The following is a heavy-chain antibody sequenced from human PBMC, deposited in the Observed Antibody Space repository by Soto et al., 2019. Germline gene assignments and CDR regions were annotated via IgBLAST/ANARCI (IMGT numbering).Heavy chain of an antibody. V-gene: IGHV3-20*04. CDR3: ARDWVAANDYYYGMDV. Sequence: GGSLRLSCTASGFTFDDYGMSWVRQAPGKGLEWVSGINWNGGSTGYADSVKGRFTISRDNAKNSLYLQMNSLRAEDTALYYCARDWVAANDYYYGMDVWGQGSTVTVSS. J-gene: IGHJ6*02. CDR2: INWNGGST. CDR1: GFTFDDYG. D-gene: IGHD2-15*01.